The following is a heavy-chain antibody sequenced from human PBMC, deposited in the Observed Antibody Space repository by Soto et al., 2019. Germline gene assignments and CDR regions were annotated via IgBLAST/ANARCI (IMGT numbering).Heavy chain of an antibody. CDR2: IYYSGST. CDR3: ARTAAASLDY. J-gene: IGHJ4*02. V-gene: IGHV4-39*01. D-gene: IGHD6-13*01. CDR1: GGSISSSSYY. Sequence: QLQLQESGPGLVKPSETLSLTCTVSGGSISSSSYYWGWIRQPPGKGLEWIGSIYYSGSTYYNPSLKSRVTIAVDTSKNQFSLKLSSVTAADTAVYYCARTAAASLDYWGQGTLVTVSS.